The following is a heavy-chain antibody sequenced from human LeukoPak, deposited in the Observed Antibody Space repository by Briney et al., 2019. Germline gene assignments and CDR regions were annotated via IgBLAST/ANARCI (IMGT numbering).Heavy chain of an antibody. V-gene: IGHV3-48*01. Sequence: PGGALRLSCAASGFTFSSFSMNWVRQAPGKGLEWISYISSSAPTIYNADSVKGRFTISRDNAKNSVYLQMNSLRAEDTAVYYCTRLHGAYPIDFWGQGTLVTVSS. J-gene: IGHJ4*02. CDR1: GFTFSSFS. CDR2: ISSSAPTI. CDR3: TRLHGAYPIDF. D-gene: IGHD4/OR15-4a*01.